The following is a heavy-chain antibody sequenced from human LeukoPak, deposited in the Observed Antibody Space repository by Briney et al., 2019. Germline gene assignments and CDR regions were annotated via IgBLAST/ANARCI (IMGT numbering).Heavy chain of an antibody. CDR3: ARLGYSSSRSPDPDY. J-gene: IGHJ4*02. CDR2: IYYSGST. D-gene: IGHD6-13*01. Sequence: PSETLSLTCTVSGGSISSYYWSWIRQPPGKGLEWIGYIYYSGSTNYNPSLKSRVTISVDTSKNQFSLKLSSVTAADTAVYYCARLGYSSSRSPDPDYWGQGTLVTVSS. V-gene: IGHV4-59*08. CDR1: GGSISSYY.